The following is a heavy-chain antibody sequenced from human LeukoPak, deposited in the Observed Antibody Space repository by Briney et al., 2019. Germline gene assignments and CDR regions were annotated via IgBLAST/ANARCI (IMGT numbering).Heavy chain of an antibody. V-gene: IGHV4-39*01. CDR2: VYYNGDT. CDR1: GVPISGGRYY. J-gene: IGHJ4*02. Sequence: SETVSLTCTVSGVPISGGRYYWGWIRQSPGKGLEWIGSVYYNGDTLDNPSLKSRVILFVDMSKNQFSVELTSVTAAETAVYYCARHASGVFDYWGLGTLVTVSS. D-gene: IGHD3-3*01. CDR3: ARHASGVFDY.